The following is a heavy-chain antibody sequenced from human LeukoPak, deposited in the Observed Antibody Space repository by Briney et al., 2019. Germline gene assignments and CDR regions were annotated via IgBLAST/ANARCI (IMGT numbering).Heavy chain of an antibody. Sequence: ASVKVSCKASGGTFSSYAINWVRQAPGQGLEWMGGIIPIFGTANYAQKFQGRVTITADESTSTAYMELSSLRSEDTAVYYCARGDSSGYYPFDYWGQGTLVTVSS. J-gene: IGHJ4*02. V-gene: IGHV1-69*01. CDR3: ARGDSSGYYPFDY. D-gene: IGHD3-22*01. CDR2: IIPIFGTA. CDR1: GGTFSSYA.